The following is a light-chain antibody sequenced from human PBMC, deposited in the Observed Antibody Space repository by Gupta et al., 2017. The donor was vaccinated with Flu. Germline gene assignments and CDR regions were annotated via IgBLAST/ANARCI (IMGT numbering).Light chain of an antibody. CDR1: HCISTW. CDR2: AAS. Sequence: PLPAPVTAPVTITWRALHCISTWFTWYQHNPAEATTLLIYAASSSQSGVPSRFSGSGFGTYFPLTNGTLQPEDFAAYYCHHGNSYPWAFGQGTXVEIK. V-gene: IGKV1-12*01. J-gene: IGKJ1*01. CDR3: HHGNSYPWA.